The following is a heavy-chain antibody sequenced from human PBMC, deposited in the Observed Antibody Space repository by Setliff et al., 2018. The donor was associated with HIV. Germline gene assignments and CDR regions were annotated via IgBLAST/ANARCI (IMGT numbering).Heavy chain of an antibody. J-gene: IGHJ3*02. D-gene: IGHD3-16*02. CDR3: ALRSPGGPRDSTWGSHRYDAFDT. Sequence: SETLSLTCTVSGGSISSSSYYWGWIRQPPGKGLEWIGSIYYSGSTYYNPSLKSRVTISVDTSKNQFSLKLSSVTALDTAIYYCALRSPGGPRDSTWGSHRYDAFDTWGQGT. CDR1: GGSISSSSYY. CDR2: IYYSGST. V-gene: IGHV4-39*07.